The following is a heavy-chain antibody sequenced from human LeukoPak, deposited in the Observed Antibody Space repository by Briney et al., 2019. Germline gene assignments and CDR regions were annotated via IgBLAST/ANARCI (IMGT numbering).Heavy chain of an antibody. J-gene: IGHJ4*02. V-gene: IGHV4-39*01. D-gene: IGHD6-13*01. CDR1: GGSISSSSYY. CDR3: ARQSGIAAAGGNFDY. CDR2: IYYSGST. Sequence: SETLSLTCTVSGGSISSSSYYWGWIRQPPGKGLEWIGSIYYSGSTYYNPSLKSRVTISVDTSKNQFSLKLSSVTAADTAVYYCARQSGIAAAGGNFDYWGQGTLVTVSS.